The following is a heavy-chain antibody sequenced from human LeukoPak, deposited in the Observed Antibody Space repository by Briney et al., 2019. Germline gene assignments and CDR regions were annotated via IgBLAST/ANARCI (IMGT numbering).Heavy chain of an antibody. CDR3: AKDQQADGTACNY. CDR1: GFTFSSYA. V-gene: IGHV3-23*01. D-gene: IGHD5-18*01. Sequence: GGSLRLSCAASGFTFSSYAMSWVRQAPGKGLEWVSAISGSGGSTYYADSVQGRFTISRDNSKNTLYLQMNSLRAEDTAVYYCAKDQQADGTACNYWGQGTLVTVSS. J-gene: IGHJ4*02. CDR2: ISGSGGST.